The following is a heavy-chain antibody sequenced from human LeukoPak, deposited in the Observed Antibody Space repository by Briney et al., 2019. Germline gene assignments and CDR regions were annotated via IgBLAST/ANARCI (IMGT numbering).Heavy chain of an antibody. CDR1: GFTFGDYA. J-gene: IGHJ4*02. Sequence: GSLRLSCTASGFTFGDYAMSWVRQAPGKGLEWIEEIHHSGSANYNPSLKSRVTISLDTSENHFSLRLSSVTAADTAVYYCVRDRGEFSYSHDYWGQGTLVTVPS. V-gene: IGHV4-34*01. CDR3: VRDRGEFSYSHDY. CDR2: IHHSGSA. D-gene: IGHD1-26*01.